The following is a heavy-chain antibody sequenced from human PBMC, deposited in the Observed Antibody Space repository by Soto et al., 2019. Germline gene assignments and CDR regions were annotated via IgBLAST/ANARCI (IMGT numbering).Heavy chain of an antibody. CDR2: IYYTGST. V-gene: IGHV4-59*01. CDR3: ARAGGYYGDYPTFDY. CDR1: GGSISSYY. Sequence: SETLSLTCTVSGGSISSYYWSWIRQPPGRGLEWIGNIYYTGSTNYNPSRKSRVTISVDTSKNQFSLKLRSLTAADTAVYYCARAGGYYGDYPTFDYGGNGPLVTFHS. D-gene: IGHD4-17*01. J-gene: IGHJ4*01.